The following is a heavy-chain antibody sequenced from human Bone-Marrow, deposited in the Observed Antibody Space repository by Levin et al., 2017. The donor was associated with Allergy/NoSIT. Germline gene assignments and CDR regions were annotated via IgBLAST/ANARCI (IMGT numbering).Heavy chain of an antibody. D-gene: IGHD3-10*01. CDR2: IYYDGSYK. V-gene: IGHV3-33*01. CDR3: ALAGNSSTLLPYYLDS. CDR1: GFTFSSNG. J-gene: IGHJ4*02. Sequence: GGSLRLSCAASGFTFSSNGMHWVRQAPGKGLEWVAVIYYDGSYKYYADSVKGRFTISRDNSKDTLYLQMNSLRAEDTAVYYCALAGNSSTLLPYYLDSWGLGTLVTVSS.